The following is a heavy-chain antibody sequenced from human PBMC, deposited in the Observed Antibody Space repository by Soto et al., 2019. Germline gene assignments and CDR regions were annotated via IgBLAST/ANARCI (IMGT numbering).Heavy chain of an antibody. D-gene: IGHD2-8*01. CDR1: GFSFISNY. CDR3: ATSVSKPRFDF. J-gene: IGHJ4*02. Sequence: EVQLVESGGGLVQPGGSLRLSCAASGFSFISNYMMWVRQAPGKGLEWVSLIYSAGTTYYADSVKGRFSSSRDNSKNTLYLQMNSLRAEDTAVYYCATSVSKPRFDFRGQGTLVTVSS. CDR2: IYSAGTT. V-gene: IGHV3-66*01.